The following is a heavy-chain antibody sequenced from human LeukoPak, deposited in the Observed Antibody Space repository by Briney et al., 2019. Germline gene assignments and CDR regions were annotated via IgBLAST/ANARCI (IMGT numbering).Heavy chain of an antibody. CDR2: ISSSSSTI. V-gene: IGHV3-48*04. CDR1: RFPFSTYD. CDR3: ARASGTNIDY. J-gene: IGHJ4*02. D-gene: IGHD2-8*01. Sequence: PGGSLRLSCAASRFPFSTYDMNWVRQAPGKGLEWVSYISSSSSTIYYADSVKGRFTVSRDNAKNSLYLQMNSLRAEDTAVYYCARASGTNIDYWGQGTLVTVSS.